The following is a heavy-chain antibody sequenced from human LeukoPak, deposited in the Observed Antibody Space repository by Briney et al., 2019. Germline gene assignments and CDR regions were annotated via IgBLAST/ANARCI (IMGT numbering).Heavy chain of an antibody. CDR3: AKDVLPAPGVVVPAAIID. CDR2: ISGSGGST. Sequence: GGSLRLSCAASGFTFSSYAMSWVRQAPGKGLEWVSAISGSGGSTYYADSVKGLFTISRDNSKNTLYLQMNSLRAEDTAVYYCAKDVLPAPGVVVPAAIIDWGQGTLVTVSS. CDR1: GFTFSSYA. V-gene: IGHV3-23*01. J-gene: IGHJ4*02. D-gene: IGHD2-2*01.